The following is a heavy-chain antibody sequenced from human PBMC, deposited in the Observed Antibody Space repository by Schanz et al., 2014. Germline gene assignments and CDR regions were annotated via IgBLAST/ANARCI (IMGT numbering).Heavy chain of an antibody. CDR1: RFTFSSYA. CDR3: ARDPSPTGYPYFDY. Sequence: EVQLLESGGGLVQPGGSLRLSCAASRFTFSSYAMSWVRQAPGKGLEWVSAISDSGDLTYYADSVKGRFTISRDNAKYTLYLQMNSLRPEDTAFYYCARDPSPTGYPYFDYWGQGTLVTVSS. J-gene: IGHJ4*02. V-gene: IGHV3-23*01. CDR2: ISDSGDLT. D-gene: IGHD3-9*01.